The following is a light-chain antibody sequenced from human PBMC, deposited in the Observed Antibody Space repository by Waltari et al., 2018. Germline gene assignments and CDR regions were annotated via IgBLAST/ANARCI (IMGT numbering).Light chain of an antibody. CDR2: GAS. J-gene: IGKJ2*01. V-gene: IGKV3-15*01. CDR1: QSVIGN. CDR3: QQYNDWPQT. Sequence: IAMTQSPATLSVSPGERVTLSCRASQSVIGNLAWYQQKPGQAPRLLMYGASTRAAGVPTRFSGSGSGTEFTVTISSLQSEDFAVYYCQQYNDWPQTFGQGTKLETK.